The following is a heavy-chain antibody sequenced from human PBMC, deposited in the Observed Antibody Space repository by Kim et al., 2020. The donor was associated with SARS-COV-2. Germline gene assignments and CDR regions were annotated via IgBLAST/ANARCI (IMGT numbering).Heavy chain of an antibody. Sequence: SVKGRFTISRDNAKNTRYLQMNSLRAEDTAVYYCARDGAYSGYDLDWFDPWGQGTLVTVSS. V-gene: IGHV3-74*01. J-gene: IGHJ5*02. D-gene: IGHD5-12*01. CDR3: ARDGAYSGYDLDWFDP.